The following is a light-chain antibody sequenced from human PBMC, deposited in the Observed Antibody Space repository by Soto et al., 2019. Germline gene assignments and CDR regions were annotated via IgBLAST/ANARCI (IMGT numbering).Light chain of an antibody. V-gene: IGLV2-14*01. J-gene: IGLJ1*01. CDR1: SSDVGGYNY. Sequence: QSALTQPASVSGSPGQSITISCTGTSSDVGGYNYVSWYQQHPGKAPKLMIYDVSNQPSGVSNRFSGSKSGNTASLTISGLQAEDEADYYCSSYTSSSTFVFGTGTKLNVL. CDR2: DVS. CDR3: SSYTSSSTFV.